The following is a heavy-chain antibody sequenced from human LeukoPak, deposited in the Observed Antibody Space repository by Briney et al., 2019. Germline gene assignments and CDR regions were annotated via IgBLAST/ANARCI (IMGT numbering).Heavy chain of an antibody. J-gene: IGHJ4*02. V-gene: IGHV4-59*01. CDR3: ARVTKYSSGWYKGIDY. CDR2: IYYSGGT. D-gene: IGHD6-19*01. Sequence: SETLSLTCIVSGGSISGYYWSWIRQPPGKGLEWLGYIYYSGGTNYNPSLKSRVTISVDTSKNEFSLKLSSVTAADTAVYYCARVTKYSSGWYKGIDYWGQGTLVTVSS. CDR1: GGSISGYY.